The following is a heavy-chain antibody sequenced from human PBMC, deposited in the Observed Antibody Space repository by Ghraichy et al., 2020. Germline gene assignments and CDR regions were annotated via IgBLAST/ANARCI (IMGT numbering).Heavy chain of an antibody. Sequence: ASVKVSCKLSGYTFNRHGISWVRQAPGQGLEWMGWISAYNGDTNYAQNFQGRLTMTTDTATSTVYMELRSLRSDDTAVYYCARIGTNFMITFGGIIAHPFDYWGQGTLVTVSS. D-gene: IGHD3-16*02. CDR2: ISAYNGDT. CDR1: GYTFNRHG. CDR3: ARIGTNFMITFGGIIAHPFDY. V-gene: IGHV1-18*01. J-gene: IGHJ4*02.